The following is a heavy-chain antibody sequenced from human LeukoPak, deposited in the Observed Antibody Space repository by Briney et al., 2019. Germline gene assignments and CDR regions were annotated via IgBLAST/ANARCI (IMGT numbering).Heavy chain of an antibody. V-gene: IGHV4-59*12. Sequence: SETLSLTCTVSGESISGFYWTWIRQPPGKGLEWIGYIYYSGSTNYNPSLKSRVTMSVDTSKNQFSLKLSSVTAADTAVYYCARTGCSGGSCYEGRGYYYYYMDVWGKGTTVTISS. CDR2: IYYSGST. CDR3: ARTGCSGGSCYEGRGYYYYYMDV. D-gene: IGHD2-15*01. J-gene: IGHJ6*03. CDR1: GESISGFY.